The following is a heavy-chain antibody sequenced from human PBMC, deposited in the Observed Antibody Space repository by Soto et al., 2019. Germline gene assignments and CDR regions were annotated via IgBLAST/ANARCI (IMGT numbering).Heavy chain of an antibody. J-gene: IGHJ4*02. CDR3: ARGYSGYDYILDY. V-gene: IGHV4-30-4*01. D-gene: IGHD5-12*01. CDR1: GGSISSGDYY. CDR2: IYYSGST. Sequence: PSETLSLTCTVSGGSISSGDYYWSWIRQPPGKGLEWIGYIYYSGSTYYNPSLKSRVTISVDTSKNQFSLKLSSVTAAGTAVYYCARGYSGYDYILDYWGQGTLVTVSS.